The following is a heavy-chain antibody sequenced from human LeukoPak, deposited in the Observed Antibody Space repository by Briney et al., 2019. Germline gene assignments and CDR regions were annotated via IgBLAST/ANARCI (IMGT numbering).Heavy chain of an antibody. Sequence: GGSLRLSCAASGFTFDDYAMHWVRQAPGKGLEWVSLISGDGGSTYYADSVKGRFTISRDNSKNFLYLQMNSLRTEDTALYYCAKDITMVRGVIAPFGYWGQGTLVTVSS. D-gene: IGHD3-10*01. CDR2: ISGDGGST. CDR1: GFTFDDYA. V-gene: IGHV3-43*02. CDR3: AKDITMVRGVIAPFGY. J-gene: IGHJ4*02.